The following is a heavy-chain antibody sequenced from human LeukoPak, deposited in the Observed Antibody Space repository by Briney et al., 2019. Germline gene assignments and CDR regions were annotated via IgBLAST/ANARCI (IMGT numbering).Heavy chain of an antibody. CDR2: INHSGST. D-gene: IGHD6-13*01. CDR3: ARDGRAGSSWYGDWFDP. J-gene: IGHJ5*02. CDR1: GGSFSGYY. V-gene: IGHV4-34*01. Sequence: SETLSLTCAVYGGSFSGYYWSWIRQPPGKGLEWIGEINHSGSTNYNPSLKSRVTISVDTSKNQFSLKLSSVTAADTAVYYCARDGRAGSSWYGDWFDPWGQGTLVTVSS.